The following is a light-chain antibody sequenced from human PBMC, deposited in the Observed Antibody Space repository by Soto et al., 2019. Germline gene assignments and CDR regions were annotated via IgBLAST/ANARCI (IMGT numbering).Light chain of an antibody. CDR3: QQYHEYW. CDR2: DAS. CDR1: QSVSSY. V-gene: IGKV3-11*01. J-gene: IGKJ1*01. Sequence: EIVLTRSPATLSLSPGERATLSCRASQSVSSYLAWYQQKPGQAPRLLIYDASDRATGIPARFSGRGSGTDFTLTISSLQPDDFATYYCQQYHEYWFGQGTKVDIK.